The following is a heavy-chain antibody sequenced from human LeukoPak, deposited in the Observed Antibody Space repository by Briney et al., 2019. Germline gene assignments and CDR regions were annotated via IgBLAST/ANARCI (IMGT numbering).Heavy chain of an antibody. CDR3: AKDLGDYGDSYYYMDV. CDR1: GFTFSSYG. D-gene: IGHD4-17*01. CDR2: ISGSGGST. J-gene: IGHJ6*03. Sequence: GGSLRLSCAASGFTFSSYGMSWVRQAPGKGLEWVSAISGSGGSTYYADSVKGRFTISRDNSKNTLYLQMNSLRAEDTAVYYCAKDLGDYGDSYYYMDVWGKGTTVTVSS. V-gene: IGHV3-23*01.